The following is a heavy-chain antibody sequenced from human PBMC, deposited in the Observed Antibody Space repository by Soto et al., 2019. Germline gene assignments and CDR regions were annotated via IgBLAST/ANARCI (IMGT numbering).Heavy chain of an antibody. CDR1: GFTFSSYG. Sequence: GGSLRLSCAASGFTFSSYGMHWVRQAPGKGLEWVAVISYDGSNKYYADSVKGRFTISRDNSKNTLYLQMNSLRAEDTAVYYCAKSMAVVVVAPTPPWFDPWGQRTLVTVSS. CDR3: AKSMAVVVVAPTPPWFDP. J-gene: IGHJ5*02. D-gene: IGHD2-15*01. V-gene: IGHV3-30*18. CDR2: ISYDGSNK.